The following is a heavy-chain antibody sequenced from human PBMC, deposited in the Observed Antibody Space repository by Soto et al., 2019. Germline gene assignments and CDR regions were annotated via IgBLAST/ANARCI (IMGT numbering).Heavy chain of an antibody. J-gene: IGHJ4*01. CDR2: ISGDGGGT. CDR3: AKGLRLPFDY. Sequence: GGSLRLSCAASGFTFSNYAMSWVRQAPGSGLEWVSGISGDGGGTYYADSVTGRFTISRDNSKNTLSVQMNSLRAEDTAVYYCAKGLRLPFDYWGHGTLVTVSS. V-gene: IGHV3-23*01. CDR1: GFTFSNYA. D-gene: IGHD2-8*01.